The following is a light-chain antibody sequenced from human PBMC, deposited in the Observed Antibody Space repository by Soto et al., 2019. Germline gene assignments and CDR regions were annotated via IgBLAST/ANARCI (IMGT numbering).Light chain of an antibody. J-gene: IGKJ4*01. CDR1: QTVFTGSNNKNY. V-gene: IGKV4-1*01. Sequence: IVMTQSPASLTVSLGERATINCKSSQTVFTGSNNKNYLAWYQQEPGQAPKLLMYWATARESGVPDRFRGSGFGTDFTLTITSVQAEDVAVYYCHQYFTLPSFGGGTKVEI. CDR2: WAT. CDR3: HQYFTLPS.